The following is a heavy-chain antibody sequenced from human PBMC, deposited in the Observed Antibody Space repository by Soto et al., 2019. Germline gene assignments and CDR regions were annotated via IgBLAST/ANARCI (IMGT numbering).Heavy chain of an antibody. CDR3: ARASIAAAFDY. J-gene: IGHJ4*02. CDR2: INHSGST. Sequence: SETLSLTCAVYGGSFSGYYWSWIRQPPGKWLEWIGEINHSGSTNYNPSLKSRVTISVDTSKNQFSLKLSSVTAADTAVYYCARASIAAAFDYWGQGTLVNVSS. V-gene: IGHV4-34*01. D-gene: IGHD6-13*01. CDR1: GGSFSGYY.